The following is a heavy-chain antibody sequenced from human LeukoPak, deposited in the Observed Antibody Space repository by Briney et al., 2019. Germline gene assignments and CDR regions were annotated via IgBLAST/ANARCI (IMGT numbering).Heavy chain of an antibody. D-gene: IGHD1-26*01. J-gene: IGHJ4*02. CDR2: IYHSGST. CDR3: ARERYSGSLEHYFDY. CDR1: GYSISSGYY. Sequence: PSETLSLTCTVSGYSISSGYYWGWIRQPPGKGLEWIGSIYHSGSTYYNPSLKSRVTISVDTSKNQFSLKLSSVTAADTAVYYCARERYSGSLEHYFDYWGQGTLVTVSS. V-gene: IGHV4-38-2*02.